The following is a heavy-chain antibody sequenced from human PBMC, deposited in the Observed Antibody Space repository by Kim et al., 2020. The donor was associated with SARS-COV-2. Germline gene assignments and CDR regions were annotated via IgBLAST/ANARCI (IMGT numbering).Heavy chain of an antibody. CDR2: ISSSSSYI. J-gene: IGHJ6*02. Sequence: GGSLRLSCAASGFTFSSYSMNWVRQAPGKGLEWVSSISSSSSYIYYADSVKGRFTISRDNAKNSLYLQMNSLRAEDTAVYYCARDTDPVEGYYYYYGMDVWGQGTTVTVSS. CDR3: ARDTDPVEGYYYYYGMDV. V-gene: IGHV3-21*01. CDR1: GFTFSSYS.